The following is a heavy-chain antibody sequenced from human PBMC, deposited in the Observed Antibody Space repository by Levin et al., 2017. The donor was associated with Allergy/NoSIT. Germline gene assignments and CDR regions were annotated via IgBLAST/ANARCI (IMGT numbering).Heavy chain of an antibody. V-gene: IGHV1-18*01. CDR2: ISAYNGNT. CDR3: ARSLSFFIVATTQPAQYYYYGMDV. J-gene: IGHJ6*02. CDR1: GYTFTSYG. D-gene: IGHD5-12*01. Sequence: ASVKVSCKASGYTFTSYGISWVRQAPGQGLEWMGWISAYNGNTNYAQKLQGRVTMTTDTSTSTAYMELRSLRSDDTAVYYCARSLSFFIVATTQPAQYYYYGMDVWGQGTTVTVSS.